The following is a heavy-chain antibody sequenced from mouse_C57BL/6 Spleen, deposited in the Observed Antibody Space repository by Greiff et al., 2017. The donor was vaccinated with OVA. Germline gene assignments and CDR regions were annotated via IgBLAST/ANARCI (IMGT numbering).Heavy chain of an antibody. D-gene: IGHD2-3*01. CDR3: ARLDGYCMDY. V-gene: IGHV1-19*01. CDR2: INPYNGGT. J-gene: IGHJ4*01. CDR1: GFTFTDYY. Sequence: VQLQQSGPVLVKPGASVKMSCKASGFTFTDYYMNWVKQSHGKSLEWIGVINPYNGGTSYNQKFEGKATLTVDKSSSTAYMELNSLTSEDSAVYYCARLDGYCMDYWGQGTSVTVSS.